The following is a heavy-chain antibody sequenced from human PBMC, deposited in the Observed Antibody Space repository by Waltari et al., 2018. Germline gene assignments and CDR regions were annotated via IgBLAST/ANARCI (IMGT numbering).Heavy chain of an antibody. CDR3: ARGPSSYYYYGMDV. CDR2: ISDDGSNK. Sequence: QVQLVESGGGVVQPGRSLRLSCAASGFTFSSYAMHWVRQAPGKGLEWVVVISDDGSNKYYADAGKGRFTISRDNSKNTLYLQMNSMRAEDTAVYYCARGPSSYYYYGMDVWGQGTTVTVSS. CDR1: GFTFSSYA. D-gene: IGHD2-2*01. V-gene: IGHV3-30*01. J-gene: IGHJ6*02.